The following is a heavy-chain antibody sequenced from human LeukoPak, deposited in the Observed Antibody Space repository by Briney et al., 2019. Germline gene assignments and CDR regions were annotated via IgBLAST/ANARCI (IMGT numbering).Heavy chain of an antibody. CDR3: ARGVTVDGISWFDP. CDR1: GYTFTDYH. D-gene: IGHD2-15*01. J-gene: IGHJ5*02. V-gene: IGHV1-2*02. CDR2: INPNSGGT. Sequence: ASVKVSCTASGYTFTDYHVHWVRQAPGQGLEWMGWINPNSGGTNFAQKFQGRVTMTRDTSIGTAYMDLSRLRSDDTAVYYCARGVTVDGISWFDPWGQGTLVTVSS.